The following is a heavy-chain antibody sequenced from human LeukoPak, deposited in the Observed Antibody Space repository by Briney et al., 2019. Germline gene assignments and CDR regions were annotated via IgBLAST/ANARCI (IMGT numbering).Heavy chain of an antibody. V-gene: IGHV3-74*01. CDR3: ARVQQYDKFDY. CDR1: GFTFSTYW. CDR2: ISSDGRST. Sequence: GGSLRLSCAGSGFTFSTYWMHWVRQAPGKGLVWVSRISSDGRSTSYADSVKGRFTISRDNAKNTLSLQMNSLRAEDRAFYYCARVQQYDKFDYWGQGTLVTVSS. D-gene: IGHD3-22*01. J-gene: IGHJ4*02.